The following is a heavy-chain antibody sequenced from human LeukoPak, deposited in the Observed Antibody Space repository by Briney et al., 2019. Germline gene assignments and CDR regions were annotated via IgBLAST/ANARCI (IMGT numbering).Heavy chain of an antibody. Sequence: ASVKVSCKASGGTFSSYAISWVRQAPGQGLEWMGRIIPILGIANYAQKFQGRVTITADKSTSTAYMELSSLRSEDTAVYYCARLIGELGDYYYGMDVWSQGTTVTVSS. CDR2: IIPILGIA. CDR3: ARLIGELGDYYYGMDV. CDR1: GGTFSSYA. D-gene: IGHD3-10*01. V-gene: IGHV1-69*04. J-gene: IGHJ6*02.